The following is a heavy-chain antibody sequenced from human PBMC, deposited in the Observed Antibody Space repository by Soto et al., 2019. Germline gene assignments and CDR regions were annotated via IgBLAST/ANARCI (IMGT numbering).Heavy chain of an antibody. CDR2: ISSSGSTI. V-gene: IGHV3-48*03. Sequence: GGSLRLSCAASGFTFSSYEMNWARQAPGKGLEWVSYISSSGSTIYYADSVKGRFTISRDNAKNSLYLQMNSLRAEDTAVYYCARCPPDIAAAGPDYYYYGMDVWGQGTTVTVSS. D-gene: IGHD6-13*01. J-gene: IGHJ6*02. CDR3: ARCPPDIAAAGPDYYYYGMDV. CDR1: GFTFSSYE.